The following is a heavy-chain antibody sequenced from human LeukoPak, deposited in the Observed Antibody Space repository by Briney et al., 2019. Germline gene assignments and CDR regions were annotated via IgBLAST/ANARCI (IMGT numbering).Heavy chain of an antibody. CDR3: ARHENIVVVASATAFDY. CDR2: IYYSGNT. J-gene: IGHJ4*02. CDR1: GGSISSSSHF. D-gene: IGHD2-15*01. V-gene: IGHV4-39*01. Sequence: PSEPLSLTCSVSGGSISSSSHFWGWIRQPPGKGLEWIGSIYYSGNTYYNPSLKSRVTMSVDTSKNHFSLKVTSVTAADTAMYYCARHENIVVVASATAFDYWGQGTLVTVSS.